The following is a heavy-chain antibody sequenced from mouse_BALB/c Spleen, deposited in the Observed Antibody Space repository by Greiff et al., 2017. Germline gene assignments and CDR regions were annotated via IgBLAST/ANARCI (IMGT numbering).Heavy chain of an antibody. CDR2: ISSGGSYT. CDR1: GFTFSSYA. V-gene: IGHV5-9-3*01. CDR3: ARQDPYAMDY. J-gene: IGHJ4*01. Sequence: EVKVVESGGGLVKPGGSLKLSCAASGFTFSSYAMSWVRQTPEKRLEWVATISSGGSYTYYPDSVKGRFTISRDNAKNTLYLQMSSLRSEDTAMYYCARQDPYAMDYWGQGTSVTVSS.